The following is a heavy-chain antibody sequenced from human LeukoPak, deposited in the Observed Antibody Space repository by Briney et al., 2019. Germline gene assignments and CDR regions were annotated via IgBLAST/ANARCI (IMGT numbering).Heavy chain of an antibody. V-gene: IGHV3-15*01. CDR1: GFTFSNAW. CDR2: IKSKTDGGTT. Sequence: GGSLRLSCAASGFTFSNAWMSWVRQAPGKGLEWVGRIKSKTDGGTTDYAAPVKGRFTISRDDSKNTLYLQMNSLKTEDTAVYYCAKRDSSGSFPDYWGQGTLVTVSS. J-gene: IGHJ4*02. D-gene: IGHD1-26*01. CDR3: AKRDSSGSFPDY.